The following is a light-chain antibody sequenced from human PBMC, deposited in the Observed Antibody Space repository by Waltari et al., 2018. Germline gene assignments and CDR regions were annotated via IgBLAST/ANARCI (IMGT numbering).Light chain of an antibody. CDR2: ENN. CDR1: NSNIWAGSY. Sequence: QSVLTQPPSASGAPGQRVTISCPGSNSNIWAGSYVSWHQQFPGIAPKLLIYENNKRPSGVSDRFSGSKSGTSASLTITGLQSEDEADYYCSAWDSSLSTHVFGSATKLTVL. V-gene: IGLV1-40*01. CDR3: SAWDSSLSTHV. J-gene: IGLJ6*01.